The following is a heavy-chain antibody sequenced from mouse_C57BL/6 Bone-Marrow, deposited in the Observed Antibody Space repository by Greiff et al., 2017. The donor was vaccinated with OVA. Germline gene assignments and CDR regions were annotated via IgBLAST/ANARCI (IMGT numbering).Heavy chain of an antibody. Sequence: QVQLQQSGAELARPGASVKLSCKASGYTFTSYGISWVKQRTGQGLEWIGEIYPRSGNTYYNEKFKGKATLTADKSSSTAYMELRSLTSEDSAVYFCARIGVYYEYDGFAYGGQGTRVTVSA. CDR3: ARIGVYYEYDGFAY. J-gene: IGHJ3*01. D-gene: IGHD2-4*01. CDR2: IYPRSGNT. V-gene: IGHV1-81*01. CDR1: GYTFTSYG.